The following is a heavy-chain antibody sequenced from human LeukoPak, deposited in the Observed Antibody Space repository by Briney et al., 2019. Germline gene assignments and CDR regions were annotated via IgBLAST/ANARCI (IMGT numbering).Heavy chain of an antibody. V-gene: IGHV3-21*01. D-gene: IGHD2-15*01. J-gene: IGHJ6*03. CDR1: GFTFSVYS. CDR2: ISSSSNYI. Sequence: PGGSLRLSCAASGFTFSVYSMNWVRQAPGKGLEWVLSISSSSNYIYYADSVKGRFTISRDNAKNSLYLQMNSLRAEDTAVYYCARDGGSSGTGAYYMDVWGKGTTVTVSS. CDR3: ARDGGSSGTGAYYMDV.